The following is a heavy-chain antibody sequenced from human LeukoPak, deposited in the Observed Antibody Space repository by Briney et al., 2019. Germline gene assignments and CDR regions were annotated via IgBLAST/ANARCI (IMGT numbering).Heavy chain of an antibody. V-gene: IGHV4-59*01. CDR1: GGSISSYY. J-gene: IGHJ2*01. Sequence: PSETLSLTCTVSGGSISSYYWSWIRQPPGKGLEWIGYIYYSGSINYNPSLKSRVTISVDTSKNQFSLKLSSVTAADTAVYYCARVVVVTSTSHFDLWGRGTLVTVSS. CDR3: ARVVVVTSTSHFDL. D-gene: IGHD2-15*01. CDR2: IYYSGSI.